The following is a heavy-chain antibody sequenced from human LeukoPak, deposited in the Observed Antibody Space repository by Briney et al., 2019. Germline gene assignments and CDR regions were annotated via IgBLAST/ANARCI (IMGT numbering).Heavy chain of an antibody. CDR2: IIPILGIA. V-gene: IGHV1-69*04. CDR3: ARGGVVGATRSFDY. CDR1: GYTFTGYY. Sequence: SVKVSCKASGYTFTGYYMHWVRQAPGQGLEWMGRIIPILGIANYAQKFQGRVTITADKSTSTAYMELSSLRSEDTAVYYCARGGVVGATRSFDYWGQGTLVTVSS. J-gene: IGHJ4*02. D-gene: IGHD1-26*01.